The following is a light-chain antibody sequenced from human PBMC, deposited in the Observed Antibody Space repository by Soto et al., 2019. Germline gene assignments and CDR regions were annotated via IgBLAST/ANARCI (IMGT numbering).Light chain of an antibody. CDR1: QSLVYSDGDTY. J-gene: IGKJ3*01. V-gene: IGKV2-30*01. CDR2: KVS. CDR3: MQGRHWPRT. Sequence: DVVLTQSPLSLPVTLGQPASISCRSSQSLVYSDGDTYLNWFHQRPGQSPRRLIYKVSDRDSGGPDRFSGSESGSEFTLKIGRVEAEDVGVYYCMQGRHWPRTFAPGTKLDIK.